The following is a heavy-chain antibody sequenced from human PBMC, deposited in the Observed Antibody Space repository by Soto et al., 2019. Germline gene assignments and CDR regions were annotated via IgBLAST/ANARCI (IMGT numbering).Heavy chain of an antibody. Sequence: GGSLRLSCAASGFTFSSYAMSWVRQAPGKGLEWVSAISGSGGSTYYADSVKGRFTISRDNSKNTLYLQMNSLRAEDTAVYYCAKEATVLTAYYYYMDVWGKGTTVTVSS. J-gene: IGHJ6*03. CDR1: GFTFSSYA. D-gene: IGHD4-4*01. V-gene: IGHV3-23*01. CDR2: ISGSGGST. CDR3: AKEATVLTAYYYYMDV.